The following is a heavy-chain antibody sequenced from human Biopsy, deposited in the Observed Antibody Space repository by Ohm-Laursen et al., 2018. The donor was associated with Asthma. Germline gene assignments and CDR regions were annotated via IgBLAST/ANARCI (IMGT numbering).Heavy chain of an antibody. CDR2: ISFDGTNR. D-gene: IGHD1-26*01. CDR1: GFGFSNYG. CDR3: AKEVFPGWELRRGPDS. Sequence: SLRLSCAASGFGFSNYGMHWVRQAPGKGLDWVAVISFDGTNRNYTDSVKGRFTISRDNSRNTLHLEMNSLRAEDTAVYFCAKEVFPGWELRRGPDSWGQGTLVTVSS. J-gene: IGHJ4*02. V-gene: IGHV3-30*18.